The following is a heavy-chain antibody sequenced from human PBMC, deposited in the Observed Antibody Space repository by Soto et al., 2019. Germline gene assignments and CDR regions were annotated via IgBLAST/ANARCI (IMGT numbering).Heavy chain of an antibody. V-gene: IGHV4-39*02. CDR2: IYSGST. CDR3: ATTRGIAVGGSFDY. J-gene: IGHJ4*02. CDR1: GGSISSSSSY. D-gene: IGHD6-13*01. Sequence: SETLSLTCTVSGGSISSSSSYWGWIRQPPGKGLEWIGTIYSGSTYYNPSLKSRVTISVDTSKNHFSLKLSSVAAADTAIYFCATTRGIAVGGSFDYWGQGTLVTVSS.